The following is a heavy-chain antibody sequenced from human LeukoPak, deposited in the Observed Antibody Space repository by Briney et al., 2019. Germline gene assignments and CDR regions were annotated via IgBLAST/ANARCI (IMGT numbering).Heavy chain of an antibody. D-gene: IGHD7-27*01. J-gene: IGHJ5*02. CDR1: GGSISSYY. CDR3: ARSLTGGWFDP. Sequence: SETLSLTCTVSGGSISSYYWSWIRQPPGKGLEWIGYIYYSGSTNYNPSLKSRVTISVDTSKNQFSLKLSSVTAADTAVYYCARSLTGGWFDPWGQGTLVTVSS. CDR2: IYYSGST. V-gene: IGHV4-59*01.